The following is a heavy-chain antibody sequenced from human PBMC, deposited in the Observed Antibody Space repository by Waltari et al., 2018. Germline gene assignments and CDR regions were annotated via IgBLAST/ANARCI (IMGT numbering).Heavy chain of an antibody. J-gene: IGHJ5*02. V-gene: IGHV1-69*17. CDR1: GGAVSSFP. Sequence: QVQLVQSGSEVRKAGSSVKVSCKASGGAVSSFPISWVGQAPGHGLEWMGGVVPMLGLANSEQNFQGRVTITADKSTNTAYMELTSLTSADTAVYYCAREEPATSGRGGFDPWGQGTLVAVSS. CDR2: VVPMLGLA. D-gene: IGHD2-15*01. CDR3: AREEPATSGRGGFDP.